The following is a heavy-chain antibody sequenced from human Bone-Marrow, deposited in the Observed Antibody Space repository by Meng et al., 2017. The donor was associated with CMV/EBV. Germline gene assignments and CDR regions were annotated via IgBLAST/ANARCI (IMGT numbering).Heavy chain of an antibody. J-gene: IGHJ6*02. CDR1: GFTFSSYS. CDR2: ISSGGSTI. D-gene: IGHD2-21*02. V-gene: IGHV3-48*04. CDR3: ARDKAGYDYYSYHGLDV. Sequence: GESLKISCAASGFTFSSYSMNWVRQAPGKGLEWVSYISSGGSTIYYADSVKGRFAISRDNAKNSLYLQMNNLRVEDTAVYYCARDKAGYDYYSYHGLDVWGQGTTVTVSS.